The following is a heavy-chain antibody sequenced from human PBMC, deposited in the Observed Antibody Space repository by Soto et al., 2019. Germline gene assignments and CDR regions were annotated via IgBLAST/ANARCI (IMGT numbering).Heavy chain of an antibody. J-gene: IGHJ6*02. CDR1: GGTFSSYA. V-gene: IGHV1-69*12. CDR3: ARCPVDITGTTDYYYYGMDV. D-gene: IGHD1-20*01. Sequence: QVQLVQSGAEVKKPGSSVKVSCKASGGTFSSYAISWVRQATGQGLEWMGGIIPIFGTANYAQKFQGRVTITADESTSTDYMELRRLRSEDTAVYDCARCPVDITGTTDYYYYGMDVWGQGTTVNGSS. CDR2: IIPIFGTA.